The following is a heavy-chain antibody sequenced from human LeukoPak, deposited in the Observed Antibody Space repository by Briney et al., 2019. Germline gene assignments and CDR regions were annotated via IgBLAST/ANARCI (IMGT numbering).Heavy chain of an antibody. CDR3: ARDYYDSSGIDL. CDR1: GFTFSTYT. Sequence: PGGSLRPSCAASGFTFSTYTMNWVRQAPGKGLEWVSTITSSSIYIYYADSVKGRFTISRDNAKNSLYLQMNSLRAEDTAVYYCARDYYDSSGIDLWGRGTLVTVSS. V-gene: IGHV3-21*01. CDR2: ITSSSIYI. D-gene: IGHD3-22*01. J-gene: IGHJ2*01.